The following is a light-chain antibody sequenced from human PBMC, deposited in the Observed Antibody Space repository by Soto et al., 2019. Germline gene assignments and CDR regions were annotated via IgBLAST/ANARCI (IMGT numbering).Light chain of an antibody. CDR3: AVWDDSLSGVV. Sequence: QAVVTQPPSASGTPGQRVTISCSGSSSNIGSNYVYWYQQLPGTAPKLLIYRNNQRPSGVPDRFSGSKSDTSASLAISGLRSEDEADYYCAVWDDSLSGVVFGGGTKLTVL. V-gene: IGLV1-47*01. CDR2: RNN. J-gene: IGLJ3*02. CDR1: SSNIGSNY.